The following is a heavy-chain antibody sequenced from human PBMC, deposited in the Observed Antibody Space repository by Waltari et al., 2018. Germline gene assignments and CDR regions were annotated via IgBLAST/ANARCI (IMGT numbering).Heavy chain of an antibody. Sequence: QVQLQQWGAGLLKPSETLSLTCAVYGGSFSGYYWSWIRQPPGKGLEWIGEINHSGSTNYNPALKSRVTISVDTSKNQFSLKLSSVTAAYTAVYYCARGRTIFGVVIMFSRARYFDYWGQGTLVTVSS. CDR1: GGSFSGYY. D-gene: IGHD3-3*01. CDR2: INHSGST. J-gene: IGHJ4*02. CDR3: ARGRTIFGVVIMFSRARYFDY. V-gene: IGHV4-34*01.